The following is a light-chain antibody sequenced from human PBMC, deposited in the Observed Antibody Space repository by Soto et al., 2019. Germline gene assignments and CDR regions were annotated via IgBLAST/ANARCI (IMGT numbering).Light chain of an antibody. Sequence: EIVLTQSPATLSLSPGETATLSCRASQSVSGYIGWYQQKPGQAPRLLIYADSNRATGIPARFSGSGSGTDFTLTISSLEPEDFSVYYCQQRYNWPITFGQGTRLGIK. CDR1: QSVSGY. CDR3: QQRYNWPIT. J-gene: IGKJ5*01. V-gene: IGKV3-11*01. CDR2: ADS.